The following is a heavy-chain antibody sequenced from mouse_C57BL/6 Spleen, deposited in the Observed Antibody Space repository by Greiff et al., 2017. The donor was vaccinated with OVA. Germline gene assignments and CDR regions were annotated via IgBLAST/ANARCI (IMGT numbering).Heavy chain of an antibody. Sequence: VQLQQSGAELARPGASVKLSCKASGYTFTSYGISWVKQRTGQGLEWIGEIYPRSGNTYYNEKFKGKATLTADKSSSTAYMELRSLTSEDSAVYFCARIYYGNQGYFDYWGKGTTLTVSS. V-gene: IGHV1-81*01. J-gene: IGHJ2*01. CDR3: ARIYYGNQGYFDY. D-gene: IGHD2-1*01. CDR2: IYPRSGNT. CDR1: GYTFTSYG.